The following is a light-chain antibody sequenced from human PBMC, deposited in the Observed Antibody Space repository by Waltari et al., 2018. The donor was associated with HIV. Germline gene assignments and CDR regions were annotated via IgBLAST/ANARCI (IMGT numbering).Light chain of an antibody. J-gene: IGLJ1*01. CDR2: DNS. CDR3: GTWDSSLSAVV. CDR1: TSNIGTSY. V-gene: IGLV1-51*01. Sequence: QSVFTPPPSVSAAPGQKVTISCSDSTSNIGTSYVSWYQRLPGTAPKLLIYDNSERPSGIPDRFSGSKSGTSATLGITGLQTGDEADYYCGTWDSSLSAVVFGTGTKVTVL.